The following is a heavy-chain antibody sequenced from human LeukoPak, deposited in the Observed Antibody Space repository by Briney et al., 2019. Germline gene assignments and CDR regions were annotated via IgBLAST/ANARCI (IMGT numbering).Heavy chain of an antibody. D-gene: IGHD3-22*01. J-gene: IGHJ4*02. V-gene: IGHV3-21*04. CDR2: ISDSSTYI. CDR3: ARDPQYYFDSSGFDY. Sequence: GGSLRLSCAASGFSFSRFSMHWVRQAPGQGPEWVSSISDSSTYIYYADSFKGRFTTSRDDANNTLYLHMDSLRVEDTAVYFCARDPQYYFDSSGFDYWGQGVLVTASS. CDR1: GFSFSRFS.